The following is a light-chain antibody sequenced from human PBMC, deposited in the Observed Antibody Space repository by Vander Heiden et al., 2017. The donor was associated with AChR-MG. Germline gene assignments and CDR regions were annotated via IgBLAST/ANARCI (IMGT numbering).Light chain of an antibody. J-gene: IGKJ4*01. CDR3: QQYDNWPPRVT. Sequence: EIVMTQSPATLSVSPGDRATLSCRASQSIRTDLAWYQHKPGQAPRLLIYGASTRASGIPARFSGSGSGTEFTLTISSLQSEDSAVYYCQQYDNWPPRVTFGGGTKVEIK. CDR1: QSIRTD. V-gene: IGKV3-15*01. CDR2: GAS.